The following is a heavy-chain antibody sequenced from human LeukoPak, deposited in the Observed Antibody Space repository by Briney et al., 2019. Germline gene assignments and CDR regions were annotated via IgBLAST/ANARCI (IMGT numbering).Heavy chain of an antibody. V-gene: IGHV4-34*01. Sequence: PSETLSLTCAVYGGSFSGYYWSWIRQPPGKGLEWIGEINHSGSTNYNPSLKGRVTISVDTSKNQFSLKLSSVTAADTAVYYCARRNSVRGVIMDAFDISGQRTMVTASS. CDR3: ARRNSVRGVIMDAFDI. CDR2: INHSGST. CDR1: GGSFSGYY. J-gene: IGHJ3*02. D-gene: IGHD3-10*01.